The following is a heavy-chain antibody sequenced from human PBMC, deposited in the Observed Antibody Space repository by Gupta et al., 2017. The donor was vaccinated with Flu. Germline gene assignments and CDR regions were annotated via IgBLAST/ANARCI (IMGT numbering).Heavy chain of an antibody. CDR3: ARESLRLGESH. Sequence: EVQLVESGGGLVKPGGSLSLSCAASGFTFSSYSMNWVRQAPGKGLEWVSSISSSSSYIYYADSVKGRFTISRDNAKNSLYLQMNSLRAEDTAVYYCARESLRLGESHWGQGTLVTVSS. J-gene: IGHJ4*02. V-gene: IGHV3-21*01. D-gene: IGHD3-16*01. CDR2: ISSSSSYI. CDR1: GFTFSSYS.